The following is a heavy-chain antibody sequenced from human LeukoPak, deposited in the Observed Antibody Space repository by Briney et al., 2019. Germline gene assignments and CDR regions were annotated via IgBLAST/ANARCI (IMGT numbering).Heavy chain of an antibody. CDR3: AREDQLLSGSVDY. Sequence: SETLSLTCTVSGGSISSGDYYWSWIRQPPGKGLEWIGYIYYSGSTYYNPSLKSRVTISVDTSKNQFSLKLSSVTAADTAVYYCAREDQLLSGSVDYWGQGTLVTVSS. V-gene: IGHV4-30-4*08. CDR2: IYYSGST. D-gene: IGHD2-2*01. CDR1: GGSISSGDYY. J-gene: IGHJ4*02.